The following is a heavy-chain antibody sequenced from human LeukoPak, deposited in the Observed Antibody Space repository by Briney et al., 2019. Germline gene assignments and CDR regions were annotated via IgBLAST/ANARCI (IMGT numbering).Heavy chain of an antibody. Sequence: GGSLRLSCAASGFTFSNAWMSWVRQAPGKGLEWVGRIKSKTDGGTTDYAAPVKGRFTISRDDSKNTLYLQMNSLKTEDTAVYYCTTYCSSTSCYADYWGQGTLVTVSS. D-gene: IGHD2-2*01. CDR1: GFTFSNAW. CDR3: TTYCSSTSCYADY. J-gene: IGHJ4*02. V-gene: IGHV3-15*01. CDR2: IKSKTDGGTT.